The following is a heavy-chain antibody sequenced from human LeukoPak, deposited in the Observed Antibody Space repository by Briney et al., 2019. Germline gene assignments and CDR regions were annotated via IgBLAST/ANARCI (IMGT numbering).Heavy chain of an antibody. CDR1: GGSNSSYY. J-gene: IGHJ5*02. V-gene: IGHV4-59*08. D-gene: IGHD4-17*01. CDR3: ARHRGAYGDYGNWFDP. Sequence: PSETLSLTCTVSGGSNSSYYWSWIRQPPGKGLEWIGYIHYSGRTNYKTSLKSRVTISVDTSKNQFSLKLTSVTAADTAVYYCARHRGAYGDYGNWFDPWGQGTLVSVSS. CDR2: IHYSGRT.